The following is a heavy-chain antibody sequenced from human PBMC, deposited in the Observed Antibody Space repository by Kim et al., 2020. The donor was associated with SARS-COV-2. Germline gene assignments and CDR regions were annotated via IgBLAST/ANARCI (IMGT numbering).Heavy chain of an antibody. CDR2: IYYSGST. CDR3: ARGERYNWNSDAFDI. CDR1: GGSISSYY. J-gene: IGHJ3*02. V-gene: IGHV4-59*01. D-gene: IGHD1-20*01. Sequence: SETLSLTCTVSGGSISSYYWSWIRQPPGKGLEWIGYIYYSGSTNYNPSLKSRVTISVDTSKNQFSLKLSSVTAADTAVYYCARGERYNWNSDAFDIWGQGTMVTVSS.